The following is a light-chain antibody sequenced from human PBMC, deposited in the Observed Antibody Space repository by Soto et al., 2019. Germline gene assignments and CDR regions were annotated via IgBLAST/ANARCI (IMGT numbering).Light chain of an antibody. CDR3: QQAYSFPIT. V-gene: IGKV1-9*01. CDR2: EAS. Sequence: IQLTQSPSSLSASIGDRVTITCRASQDINSYLAWYQQKPGKAPNLLIYEASILQRGVPSRFSGSISGTDFTLSINSLQPEDFATYYCQQAYSFPITFGQGTRLEIK. CDR1: QDINSY. J-gene: IGKJ5*01.